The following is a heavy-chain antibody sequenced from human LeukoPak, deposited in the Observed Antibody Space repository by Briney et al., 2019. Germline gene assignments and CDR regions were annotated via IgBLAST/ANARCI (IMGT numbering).Heavy chain of an antibody. J-gene: IGHJ6*02. CDR2: INPNSGGS. CDR3: ARALCSGGSCYYYYYGMDV. Sequence: ASVKVSCKASGYTFTGYYMHWVRQAPGQGLEWMGWINPNSGGSNYAQTFQGRVTMTRDTSISTAYTELSRLRSDDTAVYYCARALCSGGSCYYYYYGMDVWGQGTTVTVSS. CDR1: GYTFTGYY. V-gene: IGHV1-2*02. D-gene: IGHD2-15*01.